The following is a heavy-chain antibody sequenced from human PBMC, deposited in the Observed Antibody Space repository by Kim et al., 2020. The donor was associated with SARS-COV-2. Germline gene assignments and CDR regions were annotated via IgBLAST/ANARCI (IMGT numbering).Heavy chain of an antibody. CDR1: GFSFSSYG. J-gene: IGHJ4*02. CDR3: ARDSSLAHDY. V-gene: IGHV3-33*01. Sequence: GGSLRLSCAASGFSFSSYGMHWVRQAPGKGLEWVAVIWYDGSNKYYADSVKGRFTISRDNSKNTMYLQMNSLRAEDTAVYYCARDSSLAHDYWGQGTLVTVSS. CDR2: IWYDGSNK.